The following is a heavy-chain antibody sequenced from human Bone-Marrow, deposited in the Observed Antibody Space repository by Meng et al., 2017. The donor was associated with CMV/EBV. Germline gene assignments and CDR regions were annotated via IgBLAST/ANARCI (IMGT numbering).Heavy chain of an antibody. J-gene: IGHJ4*02. Sequence: ASVKVSCKASGYTFIGYYIHWVRQAPGQGLEWMGWINGNSGDTNYEQNFQGRVSMTRDTSINTVYMELRRLRSDDAAVYYCARGAYDLWSGPNGKNYYDSWGQGRLVTVSS. V-gene: IGHV1-2*02. D-gene: IGHD3-3*01. CDR1: GYTFIGYY. CDR2: INGNSGDT. CDR3: ARGAYDLWSGPNGKNYYDS.